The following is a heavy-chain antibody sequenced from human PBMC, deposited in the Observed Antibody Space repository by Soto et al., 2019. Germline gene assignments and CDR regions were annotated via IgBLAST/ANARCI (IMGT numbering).Heavy chain of an antibody. V-gene: IGHV3-23*01. CDR3: AKDMQLWFGNPPGY. D-gene: IGHD3-10*01. J-gene: IGHJ4*02. CDR2: ISGSGGST. CDR1: GFTFSSYA. Sequence: PGGSLRLSCAASGFTFSSYAMSWVRQAPGKGLEWVSAISGSGGSTYYADSVKGRFTISRDNSKNTLYLQMNSLRAEDTAVYYCAKDMQLWFGNPPGYWGQGTLVTVSS.